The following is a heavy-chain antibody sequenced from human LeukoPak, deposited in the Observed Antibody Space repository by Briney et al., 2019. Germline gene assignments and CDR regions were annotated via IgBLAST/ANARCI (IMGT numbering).Heavy chain of an antibody. V-gene: IGHV3-15*05. CDR3: SKDIPHTEAWALNC. CDR2: IKSKGGGGTA. J-gene: IGHJ4*02. Sequence: PGGSLRLSCTASGIIFSDAWMTWVRQAPGKGPEWVGRIKSKGGGGTADYGSPVKGRFTISRDDSKKTIYLQMNSLKIDDTAVYYCSKDIPHTEAWALNCWGQGVLVTVSS. CDR1: GIIFSDAW. D-gene: IGHD2-21*01.